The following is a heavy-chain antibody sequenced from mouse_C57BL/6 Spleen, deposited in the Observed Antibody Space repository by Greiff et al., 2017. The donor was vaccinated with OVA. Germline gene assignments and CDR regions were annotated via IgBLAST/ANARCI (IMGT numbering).Heavy chain of an antibody. CDR1: GYTFTSYW. CDR3: ARPSYGSSTWFAY. CDR2: INPSNGGT. V-gene: IGHV1-53*01. Sequence: VQLQQPGTELVKPGASVKLSCKASGYTFTSYWMHWVKQRPGQGLEWIGNINPSNGGTNYNEKFKSKATLTVDKSSSTAYMQLSSLTSEDSAVYYCARPSYGSSTWFAYWGQGTLVTVSA. J-gene: IGHJ3*01. D-gene: IGHD1-1*01.